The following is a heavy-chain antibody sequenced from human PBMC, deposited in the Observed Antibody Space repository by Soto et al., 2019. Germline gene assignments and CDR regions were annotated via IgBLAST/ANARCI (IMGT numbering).Heavy chain of an antibody. D-gene: IGHD2-8*01. CDR2: ITSDGNIR. Sequence: GGSLRLSCAASGFTISSYTMHWVRQAPGKGLEWVAVITSDGNIRLYADSVKGRFSISRDTSKDTLYLQMSSLRPEDTAVYYCARALIPYCSRNSCRYFDYWGQGTLVIVSS. J-gene: IGHJ4*02. V-gene: IGHV3-30-3*01. CDR3: ARALIPYCSRNSCRYFDY. CDR1: GFTISSYT.